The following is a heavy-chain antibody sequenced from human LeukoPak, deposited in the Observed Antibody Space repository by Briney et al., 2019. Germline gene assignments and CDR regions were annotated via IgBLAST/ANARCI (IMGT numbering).Heavy chain of an antibody. J-gene: IGHJ4*02. Sequence: PSETLCLTCTVSGGSISSSSYYWGWIRQPPGKGLEWIGSIYYSGSTYYNPSLKSRVTISVDTSKNQFSLKLSSVTAADTAVYYCARHVGGGPGGAFEPGFDYWGQGTLVTVSS. V-gene: IGHV4-39*01. CDR2: IYYSGST. CDR3: ARHVGGGPGGAFEPGFDY. CDR1: GGSISSSSYY. D-gene: IGHD1-26*01.